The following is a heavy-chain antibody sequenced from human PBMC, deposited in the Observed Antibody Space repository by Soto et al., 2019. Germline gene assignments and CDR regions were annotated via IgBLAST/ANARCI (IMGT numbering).Heavy chain of an antibody. Sequence: ASVKVSCKASGYTFSNYAIHWVRQAPGQGLEWMGWISAHNGNTDYAQKLQGRVIVTRDTSTSTAYMELRSLRSDDTAVYYCARGRYGDYWGQGALVTVSS. CDR3: ARGRYGDY. D-gene: IGHD1-1*01. CDR1: GYTFSNYA. J-gene: IGHJ4*02. CDR2: ISAHNGNT. V-gene: IGHV1-18*01.